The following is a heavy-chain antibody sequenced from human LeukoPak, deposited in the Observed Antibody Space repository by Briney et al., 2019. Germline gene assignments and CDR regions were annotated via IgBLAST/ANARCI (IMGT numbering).Heavy chain of an antibody. CDR3: ARGYCSGGSCYSYYYYNYMDV. D-gene: IGHD2-15*01. Sequence: PSKTLSLTCSVFGDSISSGYYWGCIRQPPGKGRGWIASMYHTGRTNYNPSLKSRVTISVDTPKNQFSLKLGSVTAPDPAVYYFARGYCSGGSCYSYYYYNYMDVWGKGTTVTVSS. J-gene: IGHJ6*03. CDR1: GDSISSGYY. V-gene: IGHV4-38-2*02. CDR2: MYHTGRT.